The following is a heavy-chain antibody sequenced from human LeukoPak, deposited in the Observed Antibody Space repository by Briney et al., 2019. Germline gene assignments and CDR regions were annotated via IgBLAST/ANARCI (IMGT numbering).Heavy chain of an antibody. CDR2: IYPGGSDT. CDR3: ARGPNYYDSSGYYSGDY. CDR1: GYSFTSYW. J-gene: IGHJ4*02. D-gene: IGHD3-22*01. V-gene: IGHV5-51*01. Sequence: GESLKISCKGSGYSFTSYWIGWVRQMPGKGLEWMGIIYPGGSDTRYSPSFQGQVTISADKSISTAYLQWSSLKASDTAMYYCARGPNYYDSSGYYSGDYWGQGTLVTVSS.